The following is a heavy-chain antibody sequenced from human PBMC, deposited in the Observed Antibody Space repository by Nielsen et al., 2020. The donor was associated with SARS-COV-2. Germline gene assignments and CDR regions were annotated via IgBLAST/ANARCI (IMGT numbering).Heavy chain of an antibody. CDR3: ARGDGDILTGYYSTVDY. J-gene: IGHJ4*02. D-gene: IGHD3-9*01. CDR1: GFTISTYA. CDR2: ISYDGSNK. Sequence: GESLKISCVVSGFTISTYAMSWVRQAPGKGLEWVAVISYDGSNKYYADSVKGRFTISRDNSKNTLYLQMNSLRAEDTAVYYCARGDGDILTGYYSTVDYWGQGTLVTVSS. V-gene: IGHV3-30*03.